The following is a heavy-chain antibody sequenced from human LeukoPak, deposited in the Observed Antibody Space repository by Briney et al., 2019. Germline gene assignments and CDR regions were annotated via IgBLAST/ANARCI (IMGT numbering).Heavy chain of an antibody. V-gene: IGHV1-2*02. Sequence: GASVKVSCKASGYTFTGYYIHWVRQAPGQGLKWMGWINPNSGDTRYIQKFQGRVTMTRDTSISTAYVELIRLRSDDTAVYYCARDGAVNTFDYWGQGTLVAVSS. CDR3: ARDGAVNTFDY. D-gene: IGHD1-26*01. CDR2: INPNSGDT. J-gene: IGHJ4*02. CDR1: GYTFTGYY.